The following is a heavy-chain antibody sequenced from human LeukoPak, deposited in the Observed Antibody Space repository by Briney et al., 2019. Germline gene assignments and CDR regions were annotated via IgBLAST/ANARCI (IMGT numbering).Heavy chain of an antibody. Sequence: KTSETLSLTCAAYGGSFSGYYWSWIRQPPGKGLEWIGEINHSGSTNYNPSLKSRVTISVDTSKNQFSLKLSSVTAADTAVYYCARESRGVVTARSSETFDYWGQGTLVTVSS. CDR2: INHSGST. D-gene: IGHD2-21*02. CDR3: ARESRGVVTARSSETFDY. CDR1: GGSFSGYY. J-gene: IGHJ4*02. V-gene: IGHV4-34*01.